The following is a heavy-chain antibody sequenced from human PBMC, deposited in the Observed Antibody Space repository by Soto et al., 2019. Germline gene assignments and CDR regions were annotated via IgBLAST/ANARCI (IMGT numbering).Heavy chain of an antibody. CDR2: MNPNSGNT. CDR3: ARGALITIFGVVIYNWFDP. J-gene: IGHJ5*02. D-gene: IGHD3-3*01. CDR1: GYTFTSYD. Sequence: ASVKVSCKASGYTFTSYDINWVRQATGQGLEWMGWMNPNSGNTGYAQKFQRRVTMTRNTSISTAYMELSSLRSEDTAVYYCARGALITIFGVVIYNWFDPWGQGTLVTVSS. V-gene: IGHV1-8*01.